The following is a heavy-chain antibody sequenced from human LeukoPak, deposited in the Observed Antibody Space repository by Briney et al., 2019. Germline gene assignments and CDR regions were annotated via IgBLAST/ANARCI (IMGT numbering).Heavy chain of an antibody. J-gene: IGHJ5*02. D-gene: IGHD2-2*02. CDR2: INPNSGGT. CDR1: GYTFTGYY. CDR3: ASSVVPAAIREYNWFGP. V-gene: IGHV1-2*02. Sequence: GASVKVSCKASGYTFTGYYVHWVRQAPGQGLEWMGWINPNSGGTNYAQKFQGRVTMTRDTSISTAYMELSSLRSEDTAVYYCASSVVPAAIREYNWFGPWGQGTLVTVSS.